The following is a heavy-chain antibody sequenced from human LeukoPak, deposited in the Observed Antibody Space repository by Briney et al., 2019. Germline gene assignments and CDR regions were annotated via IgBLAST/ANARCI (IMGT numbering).Heavy chain of an antibody. J-gene: IGHJ4*02. Sequence: GGSLRLSCAASGFTFDDYGMSWVRQAPGKGLEWVSGINWNGGSTGYADSVKGRFTISRDNAKNSLYLQMNSLRAEDTALYYCASLNYYDTPDYWGQGTLVTVSS. CDR3: ASLNYYDTPDY. D-gene: IGHD3-22*01. CDR1: GFTFDDYG. V-gene: IGHV3-20*04. CDR2: INWNGGST.